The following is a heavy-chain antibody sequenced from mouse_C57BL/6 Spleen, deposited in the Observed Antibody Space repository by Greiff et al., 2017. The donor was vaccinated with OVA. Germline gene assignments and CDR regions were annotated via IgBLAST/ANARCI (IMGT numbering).Heavy chain of an antibody. CDR3: ARSNGSSLYYYAMDY. CDR1: GYTFPSYT. V-gene: IGHV1-4*01. J-gene: IGHJ4*01. D-gene: IGHD1-1*01. Sequence: VQLQQSGAELARPGASVKMSCKASGYTFPSYTMHWVKQRPGQGLEWIGYINPSSGYTKYNQKFKDKATLTADKSSSTAYMQLSSLTSEDSAVYYCARSNGSSLYYYAMDYWGQGTSVTVSS. CDR2: INPSSGYT.